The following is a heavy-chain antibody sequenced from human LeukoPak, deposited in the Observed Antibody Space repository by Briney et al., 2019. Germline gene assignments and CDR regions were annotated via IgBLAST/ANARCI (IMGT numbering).Heavy chain of an antibody. Sequence: SETLSLTCAVYGGSFSGYYWSWIRQPPGKGLEWIGEINHSGSTNYNPSLKSRVTISVDTSKNQFSLKLSSVTAADTAVYYCARDDYGDDVPDYWGQGTLVTVSS. CDR2: INHSGST. V-gene: IGHV4-34*01. J-gene: IGHJ4*02. D-gene: IGHD4-17*01. CDR3: ARDDYGDDVPDY. CDR1: GGSFSGYY.